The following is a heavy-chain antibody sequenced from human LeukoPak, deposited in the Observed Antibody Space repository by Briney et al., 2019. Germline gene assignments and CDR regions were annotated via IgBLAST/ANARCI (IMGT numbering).Heavy chain of an antibody. CDR1: GFTFSSYG. Sequence: GGSLRLSCAASGFTFSSYGMHWVRQAPGKGLDWVAVIWHDGNNYYYADSVKGRFTISRDSSKDTLYLQMNSLRAEDTAVYYCARDYFEYSSSAPFDYWGQGTLVTVSS. CDR2: IWHDGNNY. D-gene: IGHD6-6*01. V-gene: IGHV3-33*08. CDR3: ARDYFEYSSSAPFDY. J-gene: IGHJ4*02.